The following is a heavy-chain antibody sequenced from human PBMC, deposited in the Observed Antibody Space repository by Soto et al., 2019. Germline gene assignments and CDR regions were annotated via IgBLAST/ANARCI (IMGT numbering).Heavy chain of an antibody. V-gene: IGHV4-34*01. D-gene: IGHD2-15*01. Sequence: SETLSLTCAVYGGSFSGYYWSWIRQPPGKGLEWIGEINHSGSTNYNPSLKSRVTISVDTSKNQFSLKLSSVTAADTAAYYCARSGSRSPFGPWGQGTLVTVSS. CDR3: ARSGSRSPFGP. J-gene: IGHJ5*02. CDR2: INHSGST. CDR1: GGSFSGYY.